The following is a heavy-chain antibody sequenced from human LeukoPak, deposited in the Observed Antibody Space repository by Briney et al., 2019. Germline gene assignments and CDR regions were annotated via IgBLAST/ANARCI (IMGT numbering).Heavy chain of an antibody. V-gene: IGHV4-39*02. D-gene: IGHD5-24*01. Sequence: PSETLSLTCTVSGGSISSGPYYWGWIRQPPGKGLEWIGNIYYGENTYYNPSLKSRVTISIDTSKNQFYLKLSSLTAADTAVYYCARDSRRDGYNLDYWGRGTLVTVSS. CDR2: IYYGENT. CDR3: ARDSRRDGYNLDY. J-gene: IGHJ4*02. CDR1: GGSISSGPYY.